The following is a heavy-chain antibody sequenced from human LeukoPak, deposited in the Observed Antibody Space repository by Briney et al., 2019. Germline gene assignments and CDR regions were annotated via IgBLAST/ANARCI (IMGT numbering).Heavy chain of an antibody. Sequence: PSETLSLTCAVSDGSISSTNWWSWVRQPPGKGLEWVSSISSSSSYIYYADSVKGRFTISRDNAKNSLYLQMNSLRAEDTAVYYCARDELLWFGELYDYWGQGTLVTVSS. D-gene: IGHD3-10*01. CDR2: ISSSSSYI. CDR3: ARDELLWFGELYDY. CDR1: DGSISSTN. V-gene: IGHV3-21*01. J-gene: IGHJ4*02.